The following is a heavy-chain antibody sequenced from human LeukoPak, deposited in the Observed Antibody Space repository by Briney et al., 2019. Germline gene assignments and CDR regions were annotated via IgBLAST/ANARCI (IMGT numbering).Heavy chain of an antibody. D-gene: IGHD3-10*02. V-gene: IGHV3-23*01. CDR2: ISGSGGST. Sequence: GGSLRLSCAASGFTFSSYAMSWVRQAPGKGLEWVSAISGSGGSTYYADSVKGRFTISRDNSKNTLYLQMNSLRAEDTAVYYCAVSPLMSDHIPHDYWGQGTLVTVSS. CDR3: AVSPLMSDHIPHDY. CDR1: GFTFSSYA. J-gene: IGHJ4*02.